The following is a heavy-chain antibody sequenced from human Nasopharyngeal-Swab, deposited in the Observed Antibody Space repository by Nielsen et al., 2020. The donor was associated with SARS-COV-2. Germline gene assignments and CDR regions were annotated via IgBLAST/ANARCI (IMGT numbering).Heavy chain of an antibody. J-gene: IGHJ4*02. CDR2: ISGSGGST. CDR1: GFTFSSYA. CDR3: ARSEYSSAFDY. D-gene: IGHD6-19*01. V-gene: IGHV3-23*01. Sequence: GGSLRLSCAASGFTFSSYAMSWVRQAPGKGLEWVSAISGSGGSTYYADSVKGRFTISRDNAKNSLYLQMNSLRAEDTAVYYCARSEYSSAFDYWGQGTLVTVSS.